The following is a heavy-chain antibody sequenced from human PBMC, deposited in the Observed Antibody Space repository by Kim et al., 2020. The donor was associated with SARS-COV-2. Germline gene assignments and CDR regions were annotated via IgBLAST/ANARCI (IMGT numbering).Heavy chain of an antibody. CDR3: ATRASVGAAAGVDY. J-gene: IGHJ4*02. CDR1: GFTFRSYW. D-gene: IGHD1-26*01. CDR2: INTDGSST. V-gene: IGHV3-74*01. Sequence: GGSLRLSCAASGFTFRSYWMHWVRQTPGKGLVWVSRINTDGSSTSYADSVKGRFTISRDNAKNTLYLQMNSLRAEDTAVYYCATRASVGAAAGVDYWGQGTLVTVSS.